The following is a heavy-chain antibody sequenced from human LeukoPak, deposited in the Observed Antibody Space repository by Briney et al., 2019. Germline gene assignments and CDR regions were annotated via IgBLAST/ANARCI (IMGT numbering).Heavy chain of an antibody. J-gene: IGHJ2*01. CDR3: ARGGGGVSGPSDPYWYFDL. V-gene: IGHV1-46*01. D-gene: IGHD3-16*01. Sequence: EASVKLSCKASGYTVTSYYMHWVRQAPGQGLEWMGIINPSGGSTSYAQKFQGRVTMTRDTSTSTVYMELSSLRSEDTAVYYCARGGGGVSGPSDPYWYFDLWGRGTLVTVSS. CDR1: GYTVTSYY. CDR2: INPSGGST.